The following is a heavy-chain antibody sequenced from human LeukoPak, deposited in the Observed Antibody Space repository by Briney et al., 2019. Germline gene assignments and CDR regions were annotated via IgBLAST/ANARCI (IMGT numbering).Heavy chain of an antibody. CDR2: IFHSGTT. CDR1: GGSISSGDYS. D-gene: IGHD3-10*01. V-gene: IGHV4-30-2*01. CDR3: ARGVISGSGCFDY. J-gene: IGHJ4*02. Sequence: SETLSLTCAVSGGSISSGDYSWSWLRQPPGKGLEWVGYIFHSGTTYYNPSLKSRVTISVDKSKKHFSLNLSSVTAADTAVYYCARGVISGSGCFDYWGQGTLVTVSS.